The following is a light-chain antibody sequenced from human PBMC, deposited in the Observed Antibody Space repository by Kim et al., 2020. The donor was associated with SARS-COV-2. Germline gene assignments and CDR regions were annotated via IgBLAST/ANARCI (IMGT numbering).Light chain of an antibody. CDR1: SSNIGINY. CDR2: SNN. CDR3: AAWDDSLSGAV. V-gene: IGLV1-47*02. J-gene: IGLJ3*02. Sequence: GQRVTISCSRSSSNIGINYVYWYQHLPGAAPKLVIHSNNQRPSGVPDRFSGSKSGTSASLAISGLQSEDEADYYCAAWDDSLSGAVFGGGTQLTVL.